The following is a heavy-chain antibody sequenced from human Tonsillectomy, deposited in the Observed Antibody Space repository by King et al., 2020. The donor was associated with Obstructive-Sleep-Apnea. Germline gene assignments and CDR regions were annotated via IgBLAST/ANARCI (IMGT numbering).Heavy chain of an antibody. D-gene: IGHD1-7*01. CDR3: AGQGDLLELRGDALDI. CDR2: IFPADSDT. V-gene: IGHV5-51*01. J-gene: IGHJ3*02. CDR1: GYNFAINW. Sequence: EVQLVESRAEVKKPGESLKISCKASGYNFAINWIGWVRQMPGKGLQWMGIIFPADSDTRYSPSFQGRVTLSADKSISTAYLQWSSLKASDTAMYYCAGQGDLLELRGDALDIWGQGTMVTVFS.